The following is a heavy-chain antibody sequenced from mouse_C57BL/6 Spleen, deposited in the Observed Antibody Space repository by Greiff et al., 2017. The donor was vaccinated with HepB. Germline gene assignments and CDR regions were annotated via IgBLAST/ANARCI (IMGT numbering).Heavy chain of an antibody. Sequence: VQLQQSGTELVKPGASVKLSCKASGYTFTSYWMHWEKQRPGQGLEWIGNINPSNGGTNYNEKFKSKATLTVDKSSSTAYMQLSSLTSEDSAVYYCARDYGYGDWYFDVWGTGTTVTVSS. J-gene: IGHJ1*03. CDR3: ARDYGYGDWYFDV. CDR2: INPSNGGT. D-gene: IGHD2-2*01. V-gene: IGHV1-53*01. CDR1: GYTFTSYW.